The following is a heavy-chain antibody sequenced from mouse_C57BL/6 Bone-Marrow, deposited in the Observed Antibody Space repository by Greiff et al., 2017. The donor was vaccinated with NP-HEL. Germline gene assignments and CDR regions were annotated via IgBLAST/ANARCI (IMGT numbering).Heavy chain of an antibody. V-gene: IGHV1-78*01. CDR3: AREEGVYYYGRSHWYFDV. Sequence: QVQLQQSDAELVKPGASVKISCKVSGYTFTDHTIHWMKQRPEQGLEWIGYIYPRDGSTKYNEKFKGKATLTADKSSSTAYMQLNSLTSEDSAVYFCAREEGVYYYGRSHWYFDVWGTGTTVTVSS. CDR2: IYPRDGST. J-gene: IGHJ1*03. D-gene: IGHD1-1*01. CDR1: GYTFTDHT.